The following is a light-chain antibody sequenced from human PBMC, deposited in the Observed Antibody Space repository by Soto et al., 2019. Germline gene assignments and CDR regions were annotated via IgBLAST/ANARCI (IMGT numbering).Light chain of an antibody. Sequence: QSALTQPPSASGSLGQSVTISCTGTSSDVGGYNYVSWHQQHPGKAPKVMIYEVTKRPPGVPDRFSGSKSGNTASLTVPGLQAEDEADYYCRSFAGGGNPVLLGGGTKLTVL. CDR2: EVT. CDR3: RSFAGGGNPVL. CDR1: SSDVGGYNY. V-gene: IGLV2-8*01. J-gene: IGLJ2*01.